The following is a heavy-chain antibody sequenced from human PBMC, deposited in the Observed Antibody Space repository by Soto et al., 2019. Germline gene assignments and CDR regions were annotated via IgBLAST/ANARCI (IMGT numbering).Heavy chain of an antibody. CDR2: MYNTGST. V-gene: IGHV4-59*01. Sequence: SETLSLTCTVSGGSISSYYWSLIRQPPGKGLEWIGYMYNTGSTIYNPSLKSRVTISVDTSKNQFSLKLNSVTAADTAVYYCARDLWGYCGADCYPLDVWGQGTTVTVSS. J-gene: IGHJ6*02. CDR1: GGSISSYY. D-gene: IGHD2-21*02. CDR3: ARDLWGYCGADCYPLDV.